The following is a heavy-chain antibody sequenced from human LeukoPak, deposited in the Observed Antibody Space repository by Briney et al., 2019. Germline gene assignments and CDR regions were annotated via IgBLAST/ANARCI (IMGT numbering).Heavy chain of an antibody. CDR3: ASHHCGGDCYSYYFDY. CDR2: ISAYNGNT. V-gene: IGHV1-18*01. D-gene: IGHD2-21*02. Sequence: ASVKVSCKASGYTFTSYGISWVRQAPGQGLEWMGWISAYNGNTNYALKLQGRVTMTTDTSTSTAYMELRSLRSDDTAVYYCASHHCGGDCYSYYFDYWGQGTLVTVSS. J-gene: IGHJ4*02. CDR1: GYTFTSYG.